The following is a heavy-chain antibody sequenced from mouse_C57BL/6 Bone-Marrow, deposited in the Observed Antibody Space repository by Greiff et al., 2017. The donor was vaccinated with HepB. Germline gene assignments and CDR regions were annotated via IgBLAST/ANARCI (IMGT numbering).Heavy chain of an antibody. D-gene: IGHD1-1*01. CDR3: ARGGYGSSYVFDY. V-gene: IGHV3-6*01. CDR1: GYSITSGYY. Sequence: EVKLQESGPGLVKPSQSLSLTCSVTGYSITSGYYWNWIRQFPGNKLEWMGYMSYDGSNNYNPSLKNRISITRDTSKNQFFLKLNSVTTEDTATYYCARGGYGSSYVFDYWGQGTTLTVSS. J-gene: IGHJ2*01. CDR2: MSYDGSN.